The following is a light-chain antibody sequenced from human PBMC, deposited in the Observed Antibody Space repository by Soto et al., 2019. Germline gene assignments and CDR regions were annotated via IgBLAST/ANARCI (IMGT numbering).Light chain of an antibody. V-gene: IGLV2-14*01. J-gene: IGLJ1*01. CDR1: SSDVGGYNY. CDR3: ISYTSSSTSYV. CDR2: EVS. Sequence: QSALTQPASVSGSPGQSITISCTGTSSDVGGYNYVAWYQQHPGKVPRLMIYEVSNRPSGVSNRFSGSKSGSTASLTISGLQAEDEAEYYCISYTSSSTSYVFGTGTKVTVL.